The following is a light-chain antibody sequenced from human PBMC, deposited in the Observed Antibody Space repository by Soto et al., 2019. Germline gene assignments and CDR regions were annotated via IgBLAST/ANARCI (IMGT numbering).Light chain of an antibody. CDR3: QHYGSSPTWT. Sequence: IVLTQSPGTLSLSPGVRATLSFMASQSVSSSYLAWYQQKPGQAPRLLIYAASSRATGIPDRFSGSGSGTDFTLTISRLEPEDFAAYYCQHYGSSPTWTFGQGTKVDIK. V-gene: IGKV3-20*01. CDR2: AAS. CDR1: QSVSSSY. J-gene: IGKJ1*01.